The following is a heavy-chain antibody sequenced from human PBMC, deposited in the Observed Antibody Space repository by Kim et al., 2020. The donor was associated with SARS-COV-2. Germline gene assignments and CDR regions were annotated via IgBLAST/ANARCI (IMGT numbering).Heavy chain of an antibody. Sequence: GGSLRLSCAASGFIFSRYGMHWVRQAPGKGLEWVAVISYDGSNKNYADSVKGRFTISRDISKNTVSLQMNRLRDEDTAVYYCVKGAAFDVWGQGTMVNV. CDR1: GFIFSRYG. V-gene: IGHV3-30*18. CDR2: ISYDGSNK. CDR3: VKGAAFDV. J-gene: IGHJ3*01.